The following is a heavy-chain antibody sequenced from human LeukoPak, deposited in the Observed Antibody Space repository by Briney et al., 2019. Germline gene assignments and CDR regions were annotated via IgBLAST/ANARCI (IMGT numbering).Heavy chain of an antibody. V-gene: IGHV3-7*01. J-gene: IGHJ5*02. CDR2: IKQDGSEK. CDR3: ARVPVNIWENWFDP. Sequence: GGSLRLSCAASGFTFSSYWMSWVRQAPGKGLEWVANIKQDGSEKYYVDSVKGRFTISRDNAKNSLYLQMNSLRAEDTAVYYCARVPVNIWENWFDPWGQGTLVTVSS. D-gene: IGHD1-26*01. CDR1: GFTFSSYW.